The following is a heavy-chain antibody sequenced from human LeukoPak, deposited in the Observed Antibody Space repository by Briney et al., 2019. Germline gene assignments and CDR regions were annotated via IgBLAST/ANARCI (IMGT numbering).Heavy chain of an antibody. V-gene: IGHV4-59*01. CDR1: GGSISTYY. Sequence: PSETLSLTCSVSGGSISTYYRTWIRQPPGKGLEWIGYIYYSGSTNYNPSLKSRVTISLDTSKNQFSLKLSSVTAADTAVYYCARAILSGYPDSWGQGTLVIVFS. CDR3: ARAILSGYPDS. J-gene: IGHJ4*02. CDR2: IYYSGST. D-gene: IGHD3-3*01.